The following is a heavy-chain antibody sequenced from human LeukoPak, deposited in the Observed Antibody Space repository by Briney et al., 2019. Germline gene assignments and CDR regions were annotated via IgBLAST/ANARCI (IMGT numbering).Heavy chain of an antibody. CDR1: GFIFSSYR. CDR3: ARPFYGTFDY. CDR2: ISGSGGRT. D-gene: IGHD4-17*01. V-gene: IGHV3-23*01. J-gene: IGHJ4*02. Sequence: GGSLSPSCAASGFIFSSYRMSWVRPAPGKGLEWVSPISGSGGRTYYVDSVKDRFTISREKSKNSLCLQMKSLRAEDMAVYYCARPFYGTFDYWGQGTLVTVSP.